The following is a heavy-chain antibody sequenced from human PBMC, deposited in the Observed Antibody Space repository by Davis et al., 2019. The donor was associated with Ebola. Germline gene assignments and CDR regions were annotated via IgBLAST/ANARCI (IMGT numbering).Heavy chain of an antibody. CDR1: GYTFIDYY. V-gene: IGHV1-2*04. D-gene: IGHD5/OR15-5a*01. Sequence: AASVKVSCKASGYTFIDYYIHWMRQAPGQGLEWMGWINPKSGGTKYAQKFQDWITMTRDTSINTAYVELSGLTSDDTAIYYCAWAVSPSNDYYVDVWGKGAAVTVSS. J-gene: IGHJ6*03. CDR2: INPKSGGT. CDR3: AWAVSPSNDYYVDV.